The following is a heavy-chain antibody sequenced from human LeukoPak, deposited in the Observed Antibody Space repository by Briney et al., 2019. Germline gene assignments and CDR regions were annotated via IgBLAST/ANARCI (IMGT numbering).Heavy chain of an antibody. D-gene: IGHD6-19*01. V-gene: IGHV1-18*01. CDR1: GYTFTSYG. CDR2: ISAYNGNT. Sequence: ASVKVSCKASGYTFTSYGISWVRQAPGQGLEWMGWISAYNGNTNYAQKLQGRVTMTTDTSTSTAYMELRSLRSDDTAVYYCARQNLHGYSSGWYDAPNPGVRRGYYMDVWGKGTTVTVSS. J-gene: IGHJ6*03. CDR3: ARQNLHGYSSGWYDAPNPGVRRGYYMDV.